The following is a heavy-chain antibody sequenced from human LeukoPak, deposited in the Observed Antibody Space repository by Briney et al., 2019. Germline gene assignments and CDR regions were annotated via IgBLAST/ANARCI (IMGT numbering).Heavy chain of an antibody. J-gene: IGHJ6*02. CDR3: ARGAMVRGVIIQNYYGMDV. CDR2: ISSSSSYI. CDR1: GFTFSSYS. V-gene: IGHV3-21*01. Sequence: GGSLRLSCAASGFTFSSYSMTWVRQAPGKGLEWVSSISSSSSYIYYADSVKGRFTISRDNAKNSLYLQMNSLRAEDTAVYYCARGAMVRGVIIQNYYGMDVWGQGTTVTVSS. D-gene: IGHD3-10*01.